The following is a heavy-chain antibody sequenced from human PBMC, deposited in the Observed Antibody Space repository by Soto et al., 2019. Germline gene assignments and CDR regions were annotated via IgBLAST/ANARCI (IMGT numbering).Heavy chain of an antibody. V-gene: IGHV3-30*18. D-gene: IGHD3-10*01. CDR3: AKDRGGMDV. CDR2: ISYDGSNK. CDR1: GFTFSSYG. J-gene: IGHJ6*02. Sequence: QVQLVESGGGVVQPGRSLRLSCAASGFTFSSYGMHWVRQAPGKGLEWVAVISYDGSNKYYADSVKGRFTISRDNSKNTLYLQMNSLRAEDTAVYYCAKDRGGMDVWGQGTTFTVSS.